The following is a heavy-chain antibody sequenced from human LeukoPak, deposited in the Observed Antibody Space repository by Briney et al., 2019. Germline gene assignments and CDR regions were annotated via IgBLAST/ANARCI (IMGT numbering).Heavy chain of an antibody. Sequence: SETLSLTCTVSGGSISSGGYYWSWIRQHPGEGLEWIGYIYYSGSTYYNPSLESRVTISVDTSKNQFSLKLSSVTAADTAVYYCARDSPPYGMDVWGQGTTVTVSS. CDR2: IYYSGST. V-gene: IGHV4-31*03. CDR1: GGSISSGGYY. J-gene: IGHJ6*02. CDR3: ARDSPPYGMDV.